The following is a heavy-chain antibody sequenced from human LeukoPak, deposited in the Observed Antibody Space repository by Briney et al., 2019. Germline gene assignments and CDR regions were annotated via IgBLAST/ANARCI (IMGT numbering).Heavy chain of an antibody. CDR3: AKDYHYGGNSFFDS. D-gene: IGHD4-23*01. CDR2: ITGSTYST. J-gene: IGHJ4*02. V-gene: IGHV3-23*01. CDR1: GFSFSSYG. Sequence: TGGSLRLSCAASGFSFSSYGLSWVRQAPGKGLEWVSAITGSTYSTYYADSVKGRFTISRDNSKNTLYLQMNSLRAEDTAIYYCAKDYHYGGNSFFDSWGQGTLVTLSS.